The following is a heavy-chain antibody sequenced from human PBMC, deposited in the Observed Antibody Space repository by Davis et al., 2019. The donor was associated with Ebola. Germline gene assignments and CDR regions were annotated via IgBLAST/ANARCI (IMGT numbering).Heavy chain of an antibody. CDR3: ARAFESGYSYGYTPLDY. Sequence: MPGGSLRLFCAVYGGSFSGYYWSWIRQPPGKGLEWIGEINHSGSTNYNPSLKSRVTISVDTSKNQFSLQLNSVTPEDTAVYYCARAFESGYSYGYTPLDYWGQGTLVTVSS. CDR2: INHSGST. CDR1: GGSFSGYY. V-gene: IGHV4-34*01. D-gene: IGHD5-18*01. J-gene: IGHJ4*02.